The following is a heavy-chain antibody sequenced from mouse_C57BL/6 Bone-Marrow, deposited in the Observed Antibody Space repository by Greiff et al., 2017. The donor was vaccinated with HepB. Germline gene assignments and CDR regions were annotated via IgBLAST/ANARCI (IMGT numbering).Heavy chain of an antibody. CDR2: IYPGSGST. CDR1: GYTFTSYW. J-gene: IGHJ1*03. CDR3: ARRRSFSYWYFDV. Sequence: VQVVESGAELVKPGASVKMSCKASGYTFTSYWITWVKQRPGQGLEWIGDIYPGSGSTNYNEKFKSKATLTVDTSSSTAYMQLSSLTSEVSAVYYCARRRSFSYWYFDVWGTGTTVTVSS. V-gene: IGHV1-55*01.